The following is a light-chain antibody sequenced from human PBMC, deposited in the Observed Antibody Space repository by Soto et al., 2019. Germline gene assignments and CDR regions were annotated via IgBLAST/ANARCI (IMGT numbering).Light chain of an antibody. J-gene: IGKJ2*01. Sequence: EIEMTQSPATLSASPGERATLSCRASQSISTELAWYQQKPGQPPRLLIYSASTTVTGVPARFTGSGSGSEFTLTTSGLQSEDFAVYYCQQGHNWPLTFGQGTRLEI. V-gene: IGKV3-15*01. CDR1: QSISTE. CDR3: QQGHNWPLT. CDR2: SAS.